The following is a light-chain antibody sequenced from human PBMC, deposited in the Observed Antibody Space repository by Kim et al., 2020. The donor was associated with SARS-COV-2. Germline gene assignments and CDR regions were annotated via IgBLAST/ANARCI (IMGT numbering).Light chain of an antibody. J-gene: IGLJ2*01. CDR1: NLGGKY. Sequence: VSPGQTAPMACSGDNLGGKYVCWYQQRPGQSPVLVMYQDSKRPSGIPERFFGSNSGNTATLTISGTQAIDEADYYCQAWDSSHVLFGGGTQLTVL. CDR3: QAWDSSHVL. CDR2: QDS. V-gene: IGLV3-1*01.